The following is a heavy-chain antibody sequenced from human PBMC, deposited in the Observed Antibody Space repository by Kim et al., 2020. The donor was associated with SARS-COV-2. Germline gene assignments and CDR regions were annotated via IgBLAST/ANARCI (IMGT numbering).Heavy chain of an antibody. D-gene: IGHD3-3*01. CDR1: GFTFSNAW. Sequence: GGSLRLSCAASGFTFSNAWMSWVRQAPGKGLEWVGRIKSKTDGGTTDYAAPVKGRFTISRDDSKNTLYLQMNSLKTEDTAVYYCTTADRVWSGYPYYYYYGMDVWGQGTTVTVSS. V-gene: IGHV3-15*01. CDR3: TTADRVWSGYPYYYYYGMDV. CDR2: IKSKTDGGTT. J-gene: IGHJ6*02.